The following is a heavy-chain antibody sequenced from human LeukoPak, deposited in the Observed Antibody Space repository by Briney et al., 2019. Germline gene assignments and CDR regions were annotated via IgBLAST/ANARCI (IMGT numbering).Heavy chain of an antibody. D-gene: IGHD6-6*01. Sequence: PGGSLRLSCAASGFTFSSYSMNWVRQAPGKGLEWVSYISSSSSTIYYADSVEGRFTISRDNAKNSLYLQMNSLRAEDTAVYYCARVLIAARAFQYYFDYWGQGTLVTVSS. V-gene: IGHV3-48*01. CDR3: ARVLIAARAFQYYFDY. J-gene: IGHJ4*02. CDR1: GFTFSSYS. CDR2: ISSSSSTI.